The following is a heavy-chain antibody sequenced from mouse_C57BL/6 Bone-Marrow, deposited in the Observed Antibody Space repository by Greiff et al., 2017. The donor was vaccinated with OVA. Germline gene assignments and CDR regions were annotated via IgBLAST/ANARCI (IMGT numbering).Heavy chain of an antibody. CDR3: AREEIYYGNGFAD. CDR2: ISYDGSN. D-gene: IGHD2-1*01. J-gene: IGHJ3*01. V-gene: IGHV3-6*01. Sequence: EVKLMESGPGLVKPSQSLSLTCSVTGYSITSGYYWNWIRQFPGNQLEWMGYISYDGSNNYNPSLKNRISITRDTSKNQLFLKLNSVTTEDTATYYCAREEIYYGNGFADWGQGTLVTVSA. CDR1: GYSITSGYY.